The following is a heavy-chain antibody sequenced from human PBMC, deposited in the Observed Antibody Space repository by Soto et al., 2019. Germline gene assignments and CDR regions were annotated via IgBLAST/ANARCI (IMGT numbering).Heavy chain of an antibody. CDR1: GDSISSDGYY. D-gene: IGHD6-6*01. CDR3: ARAAAARPAAWY. CDR2: ISGSGGST. Sequence: ETLSLTCTVSGDSISSDGYYWNWVRQAPGKGLEWVSAISGSGGSTSYVDPVRGRFTISRDNAKNTLYLQMDSLGAEDTAVYYCARAAAARPAAWYWGQGTLVTVSS. J-gene: IGHJ4*02. V-gene: IGHV3-23*01.